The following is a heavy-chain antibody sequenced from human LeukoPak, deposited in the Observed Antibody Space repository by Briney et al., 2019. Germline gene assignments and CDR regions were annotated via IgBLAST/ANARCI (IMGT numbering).Heavy chain of an antibody. CDR2: INPSGGST. V-gene: IGHV1-46*01. Sequence: ASVKVSCKASGYTFSSYGISWVRQAPGQGLEWMGIINPSGGSTSYAQKFQGRVTMTRDTSTSTVYMELSSLRSEDTAVYYCAKGPKYSSSWYSGDYWGQGTLVTVSS. CDR1: GYTFSSYG. J-gene: IGHJ4*02. D-gene: IGHD6-13*01. CDR3: AKGPKYSSSWYSGDY.